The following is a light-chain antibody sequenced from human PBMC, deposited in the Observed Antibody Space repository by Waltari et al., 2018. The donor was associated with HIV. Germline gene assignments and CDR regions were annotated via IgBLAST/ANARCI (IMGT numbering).Light chain of an antibody. CDR2: QDT. CDR1: KLGDNY. J-gene: IGLJ2*01. CDR3: QAWDSSTVV. V-gene: IGLV3-1*01. Sequence: SYELTQPPSVSVSPGQPASITCSGDKLGDNYASWYQQKPGQSPVLVIYQDTKRPSGIPERFSGSNSGNTATLTISGTQAMDEADYYCQAWDSSTVVFGGGTKLTVL.